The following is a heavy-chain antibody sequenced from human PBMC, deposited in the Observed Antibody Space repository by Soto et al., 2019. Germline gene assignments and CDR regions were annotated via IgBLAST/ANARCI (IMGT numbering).Heavy chain of an antibody. Sequence: QVQLVQSGAEVKKPGSSVKVSCTASGGIFSTYAINWLRQAPGQGLEWMGGIIPIFGTPNYAQKFQGRVTITADESTSTAYMELSRLRSDDTAVYYCARDRDDYGSGNYYNRIDFWGQGTLVTVSS. CDR2: IIPIFGTP. CDR3: ARDRDDYGSGNYYNRIDF. J-gene: IGHJ4*02. CDR1: GGIFSTYA. D-gene: IGHD3-10*01. V-gene: IGHV1-69*01.